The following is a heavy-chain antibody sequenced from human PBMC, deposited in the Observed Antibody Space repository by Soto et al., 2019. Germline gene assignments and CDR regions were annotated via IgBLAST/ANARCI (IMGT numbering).Heavy chain of an antibody. CDR1: GFTFSNYE. D-gene: IGHD3-22*01. CDR2: IGDTVSNI. V-gene: IGHV3-48*03. J-gene: IGHJ3*02. CDR3: AREAEWQLLGDAFDI. Sequence: GGFLRLSCAASGFTFSNYEMNWVRQAPGKGLEWVSYIGDTVSNIKYADSVKGRFTISRDNARNSLYLQMNNLRAEDTAIYHCAREAEWQLLGDAFDIWGPGTMVTVSS.